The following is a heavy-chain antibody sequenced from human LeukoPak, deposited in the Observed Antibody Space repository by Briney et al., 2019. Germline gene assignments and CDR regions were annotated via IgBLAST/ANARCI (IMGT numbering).Heavy chain of an antibody. D-gene: IGHD3-10*01. J-gene: IGHJ4*02. V-gene: IGHV3-30*02. CDR1: GFTFSSYG. Sequence: PGGSLRLSCAASGFTFSSYGMHWVRQAPGKGLKWVAFIRYDGSNKDYADSVKGRFTISRDNPKNTLYLQMNSLRVEDTAVYYCAKDRSSWFGELRGAEDGKSLNLDYWGQGTLVTVSS. CDR3: AKDRSSWFGELRGAEDGKSLNLDY. CDR2: IRYDGSNK.